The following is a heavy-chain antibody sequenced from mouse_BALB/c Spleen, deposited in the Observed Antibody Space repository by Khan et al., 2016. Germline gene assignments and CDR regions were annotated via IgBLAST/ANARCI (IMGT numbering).Heavy chain of an antibody. J-gene: IGHJ3*01. CDR3: ARGGTTGSPFAD. CDR1: GYTFTSYW. V-gene: IGHV1-87*01. D-gene: IGHD1-1*01. CDR2: IYPGDGDT. Sequence: QVQLQQSGAELARPGASVKLSCKASGYTFTSYWMQWVKQRPGQGLEWIGAIYPGDGDTRYTQKFKGKATLTADKSSSTAYMQLSSLASEDSAVYYCARGGTTGSPFADWGQGTLVTVSA.